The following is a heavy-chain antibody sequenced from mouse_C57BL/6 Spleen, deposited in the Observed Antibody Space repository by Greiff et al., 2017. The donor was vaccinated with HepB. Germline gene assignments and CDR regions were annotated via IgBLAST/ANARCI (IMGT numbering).Heavy chain of an antibody. V-gene: IGHV1-64*01. CDR3: ARGGDGYYDWYFDV. CDR1: GYTFTSYW. J-gene: IGHJ1*03. D-gene: IGHD2-3*01. Sequence: QVQLQQPGAELVKPGASVKLSCKASGYTFTSYWMHWVKQRPGQGLEWIGMIHPNSGSTNYNEKFKSKATLTVDKSSSTAYMQLSSLTSEDSAVYYCARGGDGYYDWYFDVWGTGTTVTVSS. CDR2: IHPNSGST.